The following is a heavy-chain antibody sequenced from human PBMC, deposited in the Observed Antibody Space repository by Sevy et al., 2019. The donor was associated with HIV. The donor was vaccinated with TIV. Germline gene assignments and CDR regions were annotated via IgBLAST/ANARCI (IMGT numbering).Heavy chain of an antibody. D-gene: IGHD3-22*01. J-gene: IGHJ4*02. V-gene: IGHV1-24*01. Sequence: ASVKVSCKIPGYTLTQFSMHWVRQAPGKGLEWMGTFDPEDGERIYAQKFQGRVTMTEDTSTDTAYRELSSLRSEDTAVYYCAITREYYSDNSGYFDYWGQGTLVTVSS. CDR1: GYTLTQFS. CDR3: AITREYYSDNSGYFDY. CDR2: FDPEDGER.